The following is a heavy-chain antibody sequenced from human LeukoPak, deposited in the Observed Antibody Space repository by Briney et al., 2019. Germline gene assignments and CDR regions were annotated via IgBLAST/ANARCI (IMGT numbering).Heavy chain of an antibody. CDR3: ARLDSSGYSSPIDY. D-gene: IGHD3-22*01. CDR1: GYSFTSYW. CDR2: IYPGDSDT. Sequence: GASLKISCKGSGYSFTSYWIGWVRQMPGKVLEWMGIIYPGDSDTRYNPSFQGQVTISADKSISTAYLQWSSLKASATDMYYCARLDSSGYSSPIDYWGQGTLVTVSS. V-gene: IGHV5-51*01. J-gene: IGHJ4*02.